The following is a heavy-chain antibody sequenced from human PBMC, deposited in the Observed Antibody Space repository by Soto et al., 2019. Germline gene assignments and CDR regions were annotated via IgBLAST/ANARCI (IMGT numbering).Heavy chain of an antibody. V-gene: IGHV5-51*01. D-gene: IGHD3-16*01. Sequence: PGESLKISCKGSGYTFTSHWIGWVRQMPGKGLEWMGIIFPGDSDTRYSPSFQGQVTISADKSNNTAYLQWSSLKASDTAMYFCVRHGAYFDYWGQGTLVTVSS. J-gene: IGHJ4*02. CDR3: VRHGAYFDY. CDR2: IFPGDSDT. CDR1: GYTFTSHW.